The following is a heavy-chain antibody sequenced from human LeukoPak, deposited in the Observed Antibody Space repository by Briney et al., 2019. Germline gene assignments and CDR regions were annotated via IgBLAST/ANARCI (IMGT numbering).Heavy chain of an antibody. J-gene: IGHJ6*02. Sequence: QSGGSLRLSCAASRFTFSNYAMHWVRQAPGKGLEGVAVISYDGSNKYYADSVKGRFTISRDNSRNTVYMEMNSLRAEDTAVYYCARSYTNYYDSSGYYYNYGMDVWGQGTTVTVSS. D-gene: IGHD3-22*01. CDR1: RFTFSNYA. V-gene: IGHV3-30-3*01. CDR3: ARSYTNYYDSSGYYYNYGMDV. CDR2: ISYDGSNK.